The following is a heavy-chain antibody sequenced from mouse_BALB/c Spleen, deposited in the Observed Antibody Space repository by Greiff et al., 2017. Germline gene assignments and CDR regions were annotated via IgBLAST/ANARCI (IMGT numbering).Heavy chain of an antibody. CDR2: ISYDGSN. V-gene: IGHV3-6*02. CDR1: GYSITSGYY. D-gene: IGHD2-4*01. Sequence: EVKLVESGPGLVKPSQSLSLTCSVTGYSITSGYYWNWIRQFPGNKLEWMGYISYDGSNNYNPSLKNRISITRDTSKNQFFLKLNSVTTEDTATYYCARSMITTGDYWGQGTSVTVSS. J-gene: IGHJ4*01. CDR3: ARSMITTGDY.